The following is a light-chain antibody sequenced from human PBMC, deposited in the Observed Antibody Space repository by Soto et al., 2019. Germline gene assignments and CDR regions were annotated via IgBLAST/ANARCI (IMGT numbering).Light chain of an antibody. V-gene: IGKV3-15*01. J-gene: IGKJ1*01. Sequence: EIVMTQSPATLSLSPGERATLSCRASQTIDNTLAWYQRKPGQAPRLLIYDASTRATGVPARFSGSGSGTDFTLTISSLQSEDFAVYFCQQFGNSPWTFGQGTKVDIK. CDR1: QTIDNT. CDR2: DAS. CDR3: QQFGNSPWT.